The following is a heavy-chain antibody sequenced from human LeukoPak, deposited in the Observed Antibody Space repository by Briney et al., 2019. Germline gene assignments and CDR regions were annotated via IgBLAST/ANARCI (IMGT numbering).Heavy chain of an antibody. Sequence: ASVKVSCKASGYKFTDDYMHWVRHAPGQGLEFMGWINPDSGFTNYAQKFKGRVTMTRDTSISTAYLEVRSLTSDDTAVYYCAPTAEAYTSWWKVWGQGTLVTVSS. CDR2: INPDSGFT. CDR1: GYKFTDDY. V-gene: IGHV1-2*02. J-gene: IGHJ4*02. CDR3: APTAEAYTSWWKV. D-gene: IGHD3-16*01.